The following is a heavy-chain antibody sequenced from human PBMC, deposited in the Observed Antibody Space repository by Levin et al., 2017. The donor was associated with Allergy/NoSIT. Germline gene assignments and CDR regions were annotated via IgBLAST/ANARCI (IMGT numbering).Heavy chain of an antibody. CDR3: ARGRDCSAISCYGSGDY. D-gene: IGHD2-2*01. Sequence: PGGSLRLSCAVSGFTFTTYAMSWVRQAPGKGLEWVSGISGSGDITHYVDSVKGRFTVSRDNSKNTLYLQMNSLRADDTAVYYCARGRDCSAISCYGSGDYWGQGTLVTVSS. CDR1: GFTFTTYA. J-gene: IGHJ4*02. CDR2: ISGSGDIT. V-gene: IGHV3-23*01.